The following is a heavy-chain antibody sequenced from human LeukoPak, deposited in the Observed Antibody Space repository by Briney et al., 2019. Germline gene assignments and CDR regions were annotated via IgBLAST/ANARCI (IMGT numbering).Heavy chain of an antibody. V-gene: IGHV3-21*01. CDR1: GFTFSSYS. J-gene: IGHJ4*02. CDR2: ISSSSYI. D-gene: IGHD6-19*01. CDR3: ARDLDSSGWSRLGVY. Sequence: GGSLRLSCVASGFTFSSYSMNWVRQAPGKGLEWVSSISSSSYIYYADSVKGRFTISRDNAKNSLYLQMNSLRAEDTAVYYCARDLDSSGWSRLGVYWGQGTLVTVSS.